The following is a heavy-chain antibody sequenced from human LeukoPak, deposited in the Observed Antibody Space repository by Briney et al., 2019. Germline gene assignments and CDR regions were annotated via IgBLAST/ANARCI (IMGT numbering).Heavy chain of an antibody. CDR2: ISSSGGTI. CDR3: ARDVDIPYYYYYMDV. D-gene: IGHD5-12*01. J-gene: IGHJ6*03. Sequence: GGSLRLSCAASGFTFSDYYMSWIRQAPGKGLEWVSYISSSGGTIYYADSVKGRFTISRDNAKNSLYLQMNSLRAEDTAVYYCARDVDIPYYYYYMDVWGKGTTVTVSS. CDR1: GFTFSDYY. V-gene: IGHV3-11*04.